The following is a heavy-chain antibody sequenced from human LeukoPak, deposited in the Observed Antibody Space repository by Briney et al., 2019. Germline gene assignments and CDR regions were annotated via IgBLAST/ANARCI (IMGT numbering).Heavy chain of an antibody. J-gene: IGHJ5*02. CDR2: ISGSGDST. V-gene: IGHV3-23*01. CDR3: AKGRGYIGQPPHGFDP. CDR1: GFTFSTYA. Sequence: GGSLRLSCAASGFTFSTYAMSWVRQAPGKGLEWVSSISGSGDSTYYADSVKGRFTVSRDNSKNTLYLQMNSLRAEDTALFYCAKGRGYIGQPPHGFDPWGQGTLVTVSS. D-gene: IGHD5-12*01.